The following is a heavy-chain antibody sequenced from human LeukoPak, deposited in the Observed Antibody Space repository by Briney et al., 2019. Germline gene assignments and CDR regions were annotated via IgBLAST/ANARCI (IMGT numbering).Heavy chain of an antibody. CDR2: INPSGGST. D-gene: IGHD5-18*01. CDR3: ARVIGYSYGPGAFDI. CDR1: GYTFTSYY. Sequence: ASVKVSCKASGYTFTSYYMHWVRQAPGQGLEWMGIINPSGGSTSYAQKFQGRVTMTRDTSTSTVYVELSGLRSDDTAVYYCARVIGYSYGPGAFDIWGQGTMVTVSS. J-gene: IGHJ3*02. V-gene: IGHV1-46*01.